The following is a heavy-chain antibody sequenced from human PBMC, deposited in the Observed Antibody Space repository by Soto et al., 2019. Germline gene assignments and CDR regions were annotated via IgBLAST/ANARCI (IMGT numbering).Heavy chain of an antibody. CDR3: ARDTPGEAARPDYYYYGMDV. D-gene: IGHD6-6*01. J-gene: IGHJ6*02. Sequence: ASVKVSCKASGYTFTSYYMHWVRQAPGQGREWMGIINPSGGSTSYAQKFQGRVTMTRDTSTSTVYMELSSLRSEDTAVYYCARDTPGEAARPDYYYYGMDVWGQGTTVTVSS. CDR1: GYTFTSYY. V-gene: IGHV1-46*01. CDR2: INPSGGST.